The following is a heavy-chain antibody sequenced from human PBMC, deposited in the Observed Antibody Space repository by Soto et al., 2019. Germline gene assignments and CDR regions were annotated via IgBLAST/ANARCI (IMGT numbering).Heavy chain of an antibody. V-gene: IGHV4-31*03. CDR3: ARDQDYDSSGYPYYFDY. J-gene: IGHJ4*02. CDR2: IYYSGST. CDR1: GGSISSGGYY. D-gene: IGHD3-22*01. Sequence: QVQLQESGPGLVKPSQTLSLTCTVSGGSISSGGYYWSWIRQHPGKGLEWIGYIYYSGSTYYNPSLKSRVTIPVDTCKNQFSLKLSSVTAADTAVYYCARDQDYDSSGYPYYFDYWCQGTLVTVSS.